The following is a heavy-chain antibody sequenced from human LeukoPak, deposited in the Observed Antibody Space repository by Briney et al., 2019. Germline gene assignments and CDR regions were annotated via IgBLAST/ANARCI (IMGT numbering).Heavy chain of an antibody. V-gene: IGHV3-23*01. CDR2: ISGSGGST. D-gene: IGHD6-13*01. Sequence: GGSLRLSCAASGFSFSTYGMSWVRQAPGKGLEWVSTISGSGGSTYYADSVKGRFTISRDNSKNTLSLQMNSLRAEDTAVYYCAKASSSSWYLFDYWGQEPWSLSPQ. CDR1: GFSFSTYG. J-gene: IGHJ4*01. CDR3: AKASSSSWYLFDY.